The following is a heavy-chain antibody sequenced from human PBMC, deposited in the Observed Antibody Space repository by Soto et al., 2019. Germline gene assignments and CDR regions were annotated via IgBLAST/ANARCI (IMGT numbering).Heavy chain of an antibody. D-gene: IGHD2-2*02. CDR2: ISGSGGST. J-gene: IGHJ4*02. CDR3: AKGRNFAVVPTVIFY. V-gene: IGHV3-23*01. CDR1: GFTFSSYS. Sequence: PGGSLRLSCAASGFTFSSYSMNWVRQAPGKGLEWVSAISGSGGSTYYADSVKGRFTISRDNSKNTLYLQMNILRAEDTAVYYSAKGRNFAVVPTVIFYGGQGTRVTVSS.